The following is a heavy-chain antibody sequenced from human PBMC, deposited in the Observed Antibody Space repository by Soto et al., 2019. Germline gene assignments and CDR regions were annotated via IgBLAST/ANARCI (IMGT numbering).Heavy chain of an antibody. J-gene: IGHJ3*02. Sequence: EVQLVESGGGLVQPGGSLRLSCAASGFTFTIYSMNWVRQAPGKGLECLSYISSTSNTIYYADSVKGRFTISRDNARNSLSLHMNSLRAEDTAVYYCARGVGRYFDPFDMWGQGTMVTVSS. CDR2: ISSTSNTI. CDR3: ARGVGRYFDPFDM. CDR1: GFTFTIYS. V-gene: IGHV3-48*01. D-gene: IGHD3-9*01.